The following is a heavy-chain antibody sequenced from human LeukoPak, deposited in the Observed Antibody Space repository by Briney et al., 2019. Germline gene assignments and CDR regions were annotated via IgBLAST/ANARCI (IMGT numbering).Heavy chain of an antibody. J-gene: IGHJ4*02. CDR1: GFTFSSYA. D-gene: IGHD3-16*02. V-gene: IGHV3-23*01. Sequence: GGSLRLSCAASGFTFSSYAMSWVRQAPGKGLEWVSAISGSGGSTYYADSVKGRFTISRDNSKNTLYLQMNSLRAEDTAVYYCAKDSFGGVIDRYYFDYWGQGTLVTVSS. CDR2: ISGSGGST. CDR3: AKDSFGGVIDRYYFDY.